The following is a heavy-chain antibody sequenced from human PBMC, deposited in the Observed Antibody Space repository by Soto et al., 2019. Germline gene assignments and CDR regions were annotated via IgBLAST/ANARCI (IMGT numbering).Heavy chain of an antibody. V-gene: IGHV4-39*01. CDR1: GGSISSSSYY. CDR2: IYYSGST. Sequence: SSETLSLTCTVSGGSISSSSYYWGWIRQPPGKRLEWIGGIYYSGSTYYNPSLKSRVTISVDTSKNQFSLKLSSVTAADTAVYYCARHSGSITIVGVVIPDSYYYYGMDVWGQGTTVT. D-gene: IGHD3-3*01. J-gene: IGHJ6*02. CDR3: ARHSGSITIVGVVIPDSYYYYGMDV.